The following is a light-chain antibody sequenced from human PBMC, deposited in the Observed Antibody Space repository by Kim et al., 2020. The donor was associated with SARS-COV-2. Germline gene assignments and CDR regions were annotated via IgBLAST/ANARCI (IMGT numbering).Light chain of an antibody. CDR3: QLRANWLT. CDR2: DTS. J-gene: IGKJ4*01. CDR1: QSIGTR. V-gene: IGKV3-11*01. Sequence: LSLSPGERATLSCRTSQSIGTRLAWYQQKPGQTPRLLINDTSNRATGIPARFSGSGSGTDFTLTIASLEPEDFAVYYCQLRANWLTFGGGTKVEI.